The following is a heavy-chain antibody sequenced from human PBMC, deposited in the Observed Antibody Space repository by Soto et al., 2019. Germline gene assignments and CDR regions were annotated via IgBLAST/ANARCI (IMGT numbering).Heavy chain of an antibody. J-gene: IGHJ2*01. CDR2: ISATGGNI. V-gene: IGHV3-23*01. CDR3: AKVAGGLGYFDL. D-gene: IGHD3-16*01. Sequence: EVQLLESGGGLARPGGSLRLSCVASGFTFSDYAMTWVRQAPGKGLEWVATISATGGNIEYTDSLKCRFTISRDNSKNTLYLQLNGLTSDDTAVHYCAKVAGGLGYFDLWGRGTLVTVSS. CDR1: GFTFSDYA.